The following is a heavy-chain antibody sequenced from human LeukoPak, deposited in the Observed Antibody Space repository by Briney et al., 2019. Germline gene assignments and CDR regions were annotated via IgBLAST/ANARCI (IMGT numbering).Heavy chain of an antibody. D-gene: IGHD1-7*01. J-gene: IGHJ6*02. CDR2: IYYSGST. Sequence: GNIYYSGSTNYIPSLKSRVTISVDTSKNQFSLKLSSVTAADTAVYYCARDNWNYGSSMDVWGQGTTVTVSS. CDR3: ARDNWNYGSSMDV. V-gene: IGHV4-59*01.